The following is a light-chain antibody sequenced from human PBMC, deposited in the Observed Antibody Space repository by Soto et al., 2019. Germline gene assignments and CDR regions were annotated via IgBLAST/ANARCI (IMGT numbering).Light chain of an antibody. V-gene: IGKV1-16*02. Sequence: DIQMTQSPSSLSASVGDRVTITCRASQGIRNYLAWFQQKPGKAPKSLIYAASNLQSGVPSNFSGSGYGTDFTLTISSLQPEDFATYYCQQYDTYPLPFGGGTKVEIK. CDR1: QGIRNY. CDR2: AAS. CDR3: QQYDTYPLP. J-gene: IGKJ4*01.